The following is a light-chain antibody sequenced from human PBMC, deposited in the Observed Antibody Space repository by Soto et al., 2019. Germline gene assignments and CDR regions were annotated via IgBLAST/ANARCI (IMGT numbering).Light chain of an antibody. V-gene: IGLV1-40*01. CDR2: ENT. CDR1: SSNIGAGFD. CDR3: HYYDSRLSGWV. Sequence: QSVLTQPPSVSGAPGQRVTISCTGSSSNIGAGFDVHWYQQLPGTAPKLLIFENTDRPSGVPDRFSGSKSGTSASLAITGLQAEDAADYYCHYYDSRLSGWVFGGGTKVTVL. J-gene: IGLJ3*02.